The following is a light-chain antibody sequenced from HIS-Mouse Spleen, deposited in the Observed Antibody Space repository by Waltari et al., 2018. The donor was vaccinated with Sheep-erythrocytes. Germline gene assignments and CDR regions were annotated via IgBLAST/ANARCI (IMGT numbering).Light chain of an antibody. CDR2: EGS. V-gene: IGLV2-23*01. J-gene: IGLJ3*02. CDR1: SSDVGSYSL. CDR3: CSYAGSSTPWV. Sequence: QSALTQPASVSGSPGQSITISCTGTSSDVGSYSLVSWYQQHPGKAPKLMIYEGSKRPSGVSNRFSGSKSGNTASLTISGLQAEDEADYYCCSYAGSSTPWVFGGWTKLTVL.